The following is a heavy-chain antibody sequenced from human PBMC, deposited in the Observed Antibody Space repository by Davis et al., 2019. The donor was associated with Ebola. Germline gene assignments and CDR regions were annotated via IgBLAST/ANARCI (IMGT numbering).Heavy chain of an antibody. V-gene: IGHV3-30*02. Sequence: GESLKISCAASGFTFSSYGMHWVRQAPGKGLEWVAVIWYDGSNKYYADSVKGRFTISRDNSKNTLYLQMNSLRAEDTAVYYCAKVFPEYYDILTGYPRDYYYGMDVWGQGTTVTVSS. CDR1: GFTFSSYG. D-gene: IGHD3-9*01. CDR3: AKVFPEYYDILTGYPRDYYYGMDV. J-gene: IGHJ6*02. CDR2: IWYDGSNK.